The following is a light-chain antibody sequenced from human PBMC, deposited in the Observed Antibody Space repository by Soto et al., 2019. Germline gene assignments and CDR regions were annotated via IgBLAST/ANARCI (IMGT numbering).Light chain of an antibody. J-gene: IGKJ5*01. Sequence: EIVLTQSPGTLSLSPGERATLSCRASQSVNSNYLAWYQQKSGQAPRLLIYGASSRATGIADRFSGSGSGTDFTLTISRLEPEDFAAYHCQQYGSSPITFGQGTGLEIK. CDR2: GAS. V-gene: IGKV3-20*01. CDR3: QQYGSSPIT. CDR1: QSVNSNY.